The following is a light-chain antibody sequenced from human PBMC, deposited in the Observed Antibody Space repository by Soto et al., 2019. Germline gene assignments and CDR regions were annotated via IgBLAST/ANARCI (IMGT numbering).Light chain of an antibody. V-gene: IGKV1-39*01. J-gene: IGKJ1*01. Sequence: DIQMTQSPSSLSASVGDRVTISCRASQIISTYLNWYQQKPGTAPRLLISRASSVKSGVPPRFRGCGSGRDFTLTISSLRPEDIATYFCQQGYTSPPWTFCQGTKVEV. CDR3: QQGYTSPPWT. CDR1: QIISTY. CDR2: RAS.